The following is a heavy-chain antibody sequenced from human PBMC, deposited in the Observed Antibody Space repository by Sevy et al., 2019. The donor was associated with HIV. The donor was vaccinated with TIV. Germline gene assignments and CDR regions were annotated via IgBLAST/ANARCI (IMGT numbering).Heavy chain of an antibody. CDR2: ISTYNT. D-gene: IGHD1-26*01. CDR1: GYTFTGYG. J-gene: IGHJ1*01. Sequence: ASVKVACKASGYTFTGYGITWVRQAPGQGLEWMGWISTYNTNYAGKLQGRVTMTTDTSTGTVYMELRSLRSDDTAVYYCARAPSGSQGPGQYFQHWGQGTLVTVSS. CDR3: ARAPSGSQGPGQYFQH. V-gene: IGHV1-18*01.